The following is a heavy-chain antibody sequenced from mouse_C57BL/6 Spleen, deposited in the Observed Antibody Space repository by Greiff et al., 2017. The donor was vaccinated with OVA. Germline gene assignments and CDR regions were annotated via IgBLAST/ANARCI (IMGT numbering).Heavy chain of an antibody. V-gene: IGHV1-61*01. D-gene: IGHD1-1*01. CDR1: GYTFTSYW. Sequence: VQLQQPGAELVRPGSSVKLSCKASGYTFTSYWMDWVKPRPGQGLEWIGNIYPSDSETHYNQKFKNKATLTVDKSSSTAYMQLSSLTSEDSAVYYCARSTYYYGSSYVLYSMDYWGQGTSVTVSS. CDR2: IYPSDSET. CDR3: ARSTYYYGSSYVLYSMDY. J-gene: IGHJ4*01.